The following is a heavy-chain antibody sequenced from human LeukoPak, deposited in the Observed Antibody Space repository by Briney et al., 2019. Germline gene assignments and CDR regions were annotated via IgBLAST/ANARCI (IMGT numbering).Heavy chain of an antibody. CDR3: ARDLSRGFDP. V-gene: IGHV4-61*02. CDR2: IYTSGST. CDR1: GGSISSGSYY. D-gene: IGHD2/OR15-2a*01. J-gene: IGHJ5*02. Sequence: PSETLSLTCTVSGGSISSGSYYWSWIRQPAGKGLEWIGRIYTSGSTNYNPSLKSRVTISVDTSKNQFSLKLSSVTAADTAVYYCARDLSRGFDPWGQGTLVTVSS.